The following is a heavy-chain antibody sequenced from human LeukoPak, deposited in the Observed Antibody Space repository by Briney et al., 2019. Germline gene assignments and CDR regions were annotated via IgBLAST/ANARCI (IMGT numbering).Heavy chain of an antibody. CDR3: AKGTPEWLVVTDAFDI. V-gene: IGHV3-74*01. CDR2: IDTDGSST. Sequence: PGGSLRLSCAASGFTFSNYWMHWVRQAPGKGLVWVSRIDTDGSSTTYADSVKGRFTISRDNAKSTLYLQMNSLRAEDTAVYYCAKGTPEWLVVTDAFDIWGQGTMVTVSS. CDR1: GFTFSNYW. D-gene: IGHD6-19*01. J-gene: IGHJ3*02.